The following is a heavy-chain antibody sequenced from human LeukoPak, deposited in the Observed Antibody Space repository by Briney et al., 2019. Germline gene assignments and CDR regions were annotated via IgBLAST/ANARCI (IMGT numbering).Heavy chain of an antibody. CDR1: GGTFSSYA. D-gene: IGHD2-15*01. CDR3: AREGCSGGSCYSASIYYGMDV. J-gene: IGHJ6*04. Sequence: SVKVSCKASGGTFSSYAISWVRQAPGQGLEWMGGIIPIFGTANYAQKFQGRVTITADESTSTAYMELSSLRSEDTAVYYCAREGCSGGSCYSASIYYGMDVWGKGTTVAVSS. V-gene: IGHV1-69*01. CDR2: IIPIFGTA.